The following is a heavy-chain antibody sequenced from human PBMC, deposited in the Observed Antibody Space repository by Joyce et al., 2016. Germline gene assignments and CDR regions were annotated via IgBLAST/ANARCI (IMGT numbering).Heavy chain of an antibody. CDR1: GFTVSSNY. V-gene: IGHV3-53*01. Sequence: EVQLVESGGGLIRPGGSLRLSCAASGFTVSSNYMTWVRQAPGKGLEWVSVIYSGGDRIYADSVKGRFTISRVNSKNTLYLQMNNLKANDTAVYYCARGVFSWGQGILVSVAS. CDR2: IYSGGDR. J-gene: IGHJ5*02. CDR3: ARGVFS. D-gene: IGHD2-8*01.